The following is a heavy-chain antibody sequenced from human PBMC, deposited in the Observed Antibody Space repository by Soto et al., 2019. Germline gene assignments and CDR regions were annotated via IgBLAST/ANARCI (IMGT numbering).Heavy chain of an antibody. CDR3: ASANCGGDCSYRHDRYYFES. V-gene: IGHV4-30-4*01. Sequence: QVQLQESGPGLVKPSQSLSLTCTVSGGSITSDDYYWSWIRQPPGRGLEWIGYIFYSGSTHYNPSLKSRFIISLETSKKQVSRKLSSVTAADTAVYYCASANCGGDCSYRHDRYYFESWGQGTLVTVSS. CDR1: GGSITSDDYY. D-gene: IGHD2-21*02. J-gene: IGHJ4*02. CDR2: IFYSGST.